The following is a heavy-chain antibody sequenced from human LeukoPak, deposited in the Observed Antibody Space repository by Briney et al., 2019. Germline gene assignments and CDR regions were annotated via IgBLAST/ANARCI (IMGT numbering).Heavy chain of an antibody. J-gene: IGHJ1*01. CDR1: GLTFSSYA. CDR3: AKRKQWLVQDFDH. CDR2: ISGSGART. V-gene: IGHV3-23*01. Sequence: PGGSLRLSCAASGLTFSSYAMSWVRQAPGKGLEWVSTISGSGARTDNADSVKGRFTISRDNSKNTLYLQMNSLRAEDTAVYYCAKRKQWLVQDFDHWGQGTLVTVSS. D-gene: IGHD6-19*01.